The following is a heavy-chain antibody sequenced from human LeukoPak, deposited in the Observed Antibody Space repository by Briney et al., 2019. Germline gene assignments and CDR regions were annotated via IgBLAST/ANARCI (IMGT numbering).Heavy chain of an antibody. J-gene: IGHJ4*02. CDR3: AKDYALPRDPEKDYFDY. V-gene: IGHV3-21*01. Sequence: PGGSLRLSCAASGFTFSSYDMTWVRQAPGKGLEWVSSISTRSTYIYYADSVKGRFTISRDNAKNSLFLQMNSLRAEDTAVYYCAKDYALPRDPEKDYFDYWGQGTLVTVSS. D-gene: IGHD2-15*01. CDR1: GFTFSSYD. CDR2: ISTRSTYI.